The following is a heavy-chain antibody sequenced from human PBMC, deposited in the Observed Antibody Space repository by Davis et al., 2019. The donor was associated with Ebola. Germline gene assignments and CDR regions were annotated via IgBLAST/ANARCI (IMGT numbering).Heavy chain of an antibody. CDR3: ASTRRNSRYFDY. CDR1: GGSISSYY. Sequence: MPSETLSLTCTVSGGSISSYYWSWIRQPPGKGLEWIGYIYYSGSTNYNPSLKSRVTISVDTSKNQFSLKLSSVTAAYTAVYYCASTRRNSRYFDYWGQGTLVTVSS. D-gene: IGHD4-23*01. J-gene: IGHJ4*02. CDR2: IYYSGST. V-gene: IGHV4-59*01.